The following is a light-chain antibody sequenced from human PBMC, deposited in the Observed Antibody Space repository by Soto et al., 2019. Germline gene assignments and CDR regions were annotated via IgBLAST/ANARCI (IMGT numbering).Light chain of an antibody. V-gene: IGKV1-39*01. CDR1: KNVASY. CDR3: QQTYNTPLT. J-gene: IGKJ4*01. CDR2: ATS. Sequence: EIQRTKSASSLSASVGDKVTITCRASKNVASYLKWYQHKLGTAPKVLIYATSTLKTGVPSRFSGSRSGTEFILTITSLQPEDFATYYCQQTYNTPLTFGGGTKLDIK.